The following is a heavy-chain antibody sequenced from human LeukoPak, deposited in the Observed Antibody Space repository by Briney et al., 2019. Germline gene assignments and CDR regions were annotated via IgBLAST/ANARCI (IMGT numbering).Heavy chain of an antibody. V-gene: IGHV4-59*08. D-gene: IGHD3-10*01. Sequence: GSLRLSCAASGFTFSSYAMSWVRQAPGKGREGRGYFSYSGSTSYNPSLERRVTISVDRSKNQFSLRLSSVTRADTAVYYCARSDYYGSGRGSFDVWGQGATVSVSS. CDR3: ARSDYYGSGRGSFDV. J-gene: IGHJ6*02. CDR1: GFTFSSYA. CDR2: FSYSGST.